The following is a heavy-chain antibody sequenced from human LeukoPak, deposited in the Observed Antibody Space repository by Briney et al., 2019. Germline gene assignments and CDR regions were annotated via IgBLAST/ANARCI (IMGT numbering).Heavy chain of an antibody. CDR3: ARNPGYCSGGSCNPRFDY. V-gene: IGHV5-51*01. J-gene: IGHJ4*02. CDR2: IYPGDSDT. Sequence: GESLKISCKGSGYSFSSYWIAWVRQMSGKGLEWMGTIYPGDSDTTYSPSFQGQVTISADKSISTAYLQWSSLKASDSAMYYCARNPGYCSGGSCNPRFDYWGQGTLVTVSS. CDR1: GYSFSSYW. D-gene: IGHD2-15*01.